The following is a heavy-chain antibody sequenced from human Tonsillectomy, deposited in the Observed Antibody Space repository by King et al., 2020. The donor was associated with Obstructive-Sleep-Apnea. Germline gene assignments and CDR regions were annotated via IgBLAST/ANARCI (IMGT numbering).Heavy chain of an antibody. Sequence: LQQWGAGLLKPSETLSLTCTVYGGSFSGYYWSWIRQPLGKGLEWIGEINHSGSTNYNPSLKSRVSISVDTSKNQFSLNLSSVTAADTAVYYCARIVRPDAWGQGTTVTVSS. CDR3: ARIVRPDA. J-gene: IGHJ6*02. CDR2: INHSGST. V-gene: IGHV4-34*01. CDR1: GGSFSGYY. D-gene: IGHD2-21*01.